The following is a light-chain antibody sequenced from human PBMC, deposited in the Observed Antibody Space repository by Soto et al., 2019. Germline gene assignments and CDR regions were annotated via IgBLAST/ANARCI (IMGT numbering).Light chain of an antibody. CDR3: QQYNSYSRT. CDR2: KAS. Sequence: ITMTQSPSTLSACVGDRVTIYCRASQSISSRLAWYQQKPGKAPNLLIYKASTLESGVPSRFSGSGSGTEFTLTISSLQPEDFATYYCQQYNSYSRTFGQGTKA. V-gene: IGKV1-5*03. CDR1: QSISSR. J-gene: IGKJ1*01.